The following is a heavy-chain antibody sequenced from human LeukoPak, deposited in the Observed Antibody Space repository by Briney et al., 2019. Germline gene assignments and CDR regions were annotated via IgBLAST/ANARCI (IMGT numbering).Heavy chain of an antibody. J-gene: IGHJ3*02. CDR3: ARVANPYIVVVTAIPDAFDI. CDR1: GFTFSSYA. CDR2: ISYDGSNK. D-gene: IGHD2-21*02. V-gene: IGHV3-30-3*01. Sequence: GGSLRLSCAASGFTFSSYAMHWVRQAPGKGLEWVAVISYDGSNKYYADSVKGRFTISRDNSKNTLYLQMNSLRAEDTAVYYCARVANPYIVVVTAIPDAFDIWGQGTMVTVSS.